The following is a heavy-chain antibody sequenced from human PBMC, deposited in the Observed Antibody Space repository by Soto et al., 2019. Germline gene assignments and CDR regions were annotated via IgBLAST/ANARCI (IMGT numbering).Heavy chain of an antibody. V-gene: IGHV3-21*01. J-gene: IGHJ4*02. CDR2: ISGSTSYI. CDR1: GFTFSSYN. Sequence: GGSLRLSCEASGFTFSSYNMNWVRQAPGKGLEWVSSISGSTSYIYYADSVKGRFTVSRDNPKNSLFLQMNSLRAEDTAVYYCARDLREAYDSSGYYGAFNSWGQGTLVTVSS. D-gene: IGHD3-22*01. CDR3: ARDLREAYDSSGYYGAFNS.